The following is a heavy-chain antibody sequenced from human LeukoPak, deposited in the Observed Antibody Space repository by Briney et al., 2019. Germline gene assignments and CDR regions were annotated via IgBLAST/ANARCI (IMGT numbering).Heavy chain of an antibody. J-gene: IGHJ6*02. V-gene: IGHV1-8*01. Sequence: GASVKVSCKASGYTFTSYDINWVRQATGQGLEWMGWMNPNSGNTGYAQKFQGRVTMTRNTSISTAYMELSSLRSEDTAVYYCARALTGELRYFDWLPHHYYYYGMDVWGQGTTVTVSS. CDR2: MNPNSGNT. CDR3: ARALTGELRYFDWLPHHYYYYGMDV. CDR1: GYTFTSYD. D-gene: IGHD3-9*01.